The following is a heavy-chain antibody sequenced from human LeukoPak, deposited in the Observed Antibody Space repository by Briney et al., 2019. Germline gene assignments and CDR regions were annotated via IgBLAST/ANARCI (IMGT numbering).Heavy chain of an antibody. D-gene: IGHD3-10*01. CDR3: ARDRRYYYGSGNWFDP. V-gene: IGHV4-39*07. CDR1: GGSISSSSYY. CDR2: IYYSGST. J-gene: IGHJ5*02. Sequence: PSETLSLTCTVSGGSISSSSYYWGWIRQPPGKGLEWIGSIYYSGSTYYNPSLKSRVTISVDTSKNQFSLKLSSVTAADTAVYYCARDRRYYYGSGNWFDPWGQGTLVTVSS.